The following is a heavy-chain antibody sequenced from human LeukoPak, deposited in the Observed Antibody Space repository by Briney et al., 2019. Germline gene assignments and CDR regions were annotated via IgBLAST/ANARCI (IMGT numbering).Heavy chain of an antibody. CDR3: ARDPIGKAVAGPSPWYFDL. J-gene: IGHJ2*01. CDR1: GGSISSYY. Sequence: SETLSLTCTVSGGSISSYYWSWIRQPAGKGLEWIGRIYTSGSTNYNPSLKSRVTMSVDTSKNQFSLKLSSVTAADTAVYYCARDPIGKAVAGPSPWYFDLWGRGTLVTVSS. D-gene: IGHD6-19*01. CDR2: IYTSGST. V-gene: IGHV4-4*07.